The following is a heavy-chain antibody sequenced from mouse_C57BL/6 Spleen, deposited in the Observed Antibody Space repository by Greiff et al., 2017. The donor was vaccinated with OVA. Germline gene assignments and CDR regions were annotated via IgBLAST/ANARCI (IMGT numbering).Heavy chain of an antibody. Sequence: QVQLQQPGTELVKPGASVKLSCKASGYTFTSYWMHWVKQRPGQGLEWIGNINPSNGGTNYNEKFKSKATLTVDKSSSTAYMQLSSLTSEDSAVYYCARKTTAQEGFNYAMDYWGQGTSVTVSS. CDR3: ARKTTAQEGFNYAMDY. V-gene: IGHV1-53*01. CDR1: GYTFTSYW. D-gene: IGHD3-2*02. CDR2: INPSNGGT. J-gene: IGHJ4*01.